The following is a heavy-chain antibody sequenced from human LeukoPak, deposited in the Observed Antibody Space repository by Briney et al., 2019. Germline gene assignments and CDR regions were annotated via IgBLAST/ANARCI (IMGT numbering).Heavy chain of an antibody. CDR1: GFTFSSYS. J-gene: IGHJ3*02. CDR3: ARSDGDYGIGAFDI. CDR2: ISSSSSYI. D-gene: IGHD4-17*01. V-gene: IGHV3-21*01. Sequence: GGPLRLSCAASGFTFSSYSMNWVRQAPGKGLEWVSSISSSSSYIYYADSVKGRFTISRDNAKNSLYLQMNSLRAEDTAVYYCARSDGDYGIGAFDIWGQGTMVTVSS.